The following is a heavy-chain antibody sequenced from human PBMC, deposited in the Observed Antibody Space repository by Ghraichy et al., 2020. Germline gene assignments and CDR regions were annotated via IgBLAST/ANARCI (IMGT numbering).Heavy chain of an antibody. J-gene: IGHJ3*02. D-gene: IGHD3-3*01. Sequence: SETLSLTCTVSGGSISSYYWSWIRQPPGKGLEWIGYIYYSGSTNYNPSLKSRVTISVDTSKNQFSLKLSSVTAADTAVYYCARENYDFWSGPLDIWGQGTMVTVSS. CDR1: GGSISSYY. CDR2: IYYSGST. V-gene: IGHV4-59*01. CDR3: ARENYDFWSGPLDI.